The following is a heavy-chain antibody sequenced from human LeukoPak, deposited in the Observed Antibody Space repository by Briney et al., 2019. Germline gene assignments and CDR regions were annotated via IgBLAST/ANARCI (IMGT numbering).Heavy chain of an antibody. D-gene: IGHD6-13*01. J-gene: IGHJ4*02. CDR1: GLTFSDYY. Sequence: GGSLRLSCAASGLTFSDYYMSWIRQAPGKGLEWVSYISSSSSYTNYADSVKGRFTISRDNAKNSLYLQMNSLRAEDTAVYYCARGGYSSSPDYWGQGTLVTVSS. V-gene: IGHV3-11*06. CDR3: ARGGYSSSPDY. CDR2: ISSSSSYT.